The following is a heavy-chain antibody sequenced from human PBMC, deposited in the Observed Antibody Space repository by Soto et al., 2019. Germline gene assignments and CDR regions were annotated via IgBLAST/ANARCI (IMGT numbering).Heavy chain of an antibody. CDR3: ARDQWLKVPVVVGDKFDA. J-gene: IGHJ5*02. D-gene: IGHD6-19*01. Sequence: QVQLVPSGGEEKKPGASVKVSCKASGYDFIGHGISWVRQARGQGLEWMGWINSYNGDTKYARKYQDRITLTKDKSTRIVYMELTSLRSDDTAVYYCARDQWLKVPVVVGDKFDAWGQGTLVTVSS. CDR1: GYDFIGHG. CDR2: INSYNGDT. V-gene: IGHV1-18*04.